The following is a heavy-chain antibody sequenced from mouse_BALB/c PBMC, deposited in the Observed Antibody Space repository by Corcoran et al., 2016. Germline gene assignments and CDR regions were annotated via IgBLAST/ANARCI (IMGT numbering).Heavy chain of an antibody. CDR1: GYTFTNYG. D-gene: IGHD2-4*01. CDR2: INTYTGEP. Sequence: QIQLVQSGPELKKPGETVKISCKASGYTFTNYGMNWVKQAPGKGLKWMGWINTYTGEPTYADDFKGRFAFSLETSASTAYLQINNLKNEDTATYVCAIYYDYAMDYWGQGTSVTVSS. V-gene: IGHV9-3-1*01. J-gene: IGHJ4*01. CDR3: AIYYDYAMDY.